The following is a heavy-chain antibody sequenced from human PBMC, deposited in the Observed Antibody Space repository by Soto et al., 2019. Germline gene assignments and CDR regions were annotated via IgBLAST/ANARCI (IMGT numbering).Heavy chain of an antibody. Sequence: ASVKVSCKASGYTFTSYTISWVRQAPGQGLEWMGLISPHNDNTNYAQNLQGRVTMTTDTSTSTVYMELRSLRSDDTAVYYFARVGDDDYIWGSFRYNTFDYWGQGTLVTVSS. D-gene: IGHD3-16*02. CDR3: ARVGDDDYIWGSFRYNTFDY. CDR2: ISPHNDNT. V-gene: IGHV1-18*01. CDR1: GYTFTSYT. J-gene: IGHJ4*02.